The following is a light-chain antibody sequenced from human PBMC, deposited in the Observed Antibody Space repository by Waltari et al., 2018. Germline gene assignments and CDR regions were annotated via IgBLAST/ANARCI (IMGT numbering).Light chain of an antibody. CDR3: HQYNNGPPYN. J-gene: IGKJ2*01. V-gene: IGKV3-15*01. Sequence: EIVMTQSPATLSVSPGERAVLSCRASQSVTTNLAWYQQKPGQAPRLLIYGASTRATNIPARFSGSGSGTEFNLTISSLQSEDFAVYYCHQYNNGPPYNFGQGTTVEVK. CDR1: QSVTTN. CDR2: GAS.